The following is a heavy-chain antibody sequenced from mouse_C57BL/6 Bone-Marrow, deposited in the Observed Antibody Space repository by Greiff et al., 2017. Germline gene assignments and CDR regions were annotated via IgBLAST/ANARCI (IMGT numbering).Heavy chain of an antibody. D-gene: IGHD2-4*01. CDR2: IYPRSGNT. CDR1: GYTFTSYG. J-gene: IGHJ2*01. V-gene: IGHV1-81*01. Sequence: VQLQQSGAELARPGASVKLSCKASGYTFTSYGISWVKQRTGQGLEWIGEIYPRSGNTYYNEKFKGKATLTADKSSSTAYMELRSLTSEDSAVYYCARRRVYYDYSYFDYWGQGTTLTVSS. CDR3: ARRRVYYDYSYFDY.